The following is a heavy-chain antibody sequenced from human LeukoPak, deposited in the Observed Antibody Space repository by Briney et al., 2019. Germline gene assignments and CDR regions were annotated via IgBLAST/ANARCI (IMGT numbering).Heavy chain of an antibody. CDR1: GFTFSSYE. V-gene: IGHV3-48*03. D-gene: IGHD2-2*01. J-gene: IGHJ6*03. CDR2: ISSSGSTI. Sequence: GGSLRLSCAASGFTFSSYEMNWVRQAPGKGLEWVSYISSSGSTIYYADSVKGRFTISRDNAKNSLYLQMNSLRAEDTAVYYCARVPAAVPYYYYYMGVWGKGTTVTISS. CDR3: ARVPAAVPYYYYYMGV.